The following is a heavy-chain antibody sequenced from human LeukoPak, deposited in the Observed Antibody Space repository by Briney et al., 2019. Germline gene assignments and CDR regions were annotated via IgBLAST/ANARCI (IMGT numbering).Heavy chain of an antibody. J-gene: IGHJ4*02. CDR3: ARESVIAVAGTWDY. V-gene: IGHV3-7*01. Sequence: GGSLRLSCAASGFTFSSYWMSWVRQAPGKGLEWVANIKQDGSEKYYVDSVKGRFTISRDNAKNSLYLQMNSLRAEDTAVYYCARESVIAVAGTWDYWGQGTLVTVSS. CDR1: GFTFSSYW. CDR2: IKQDGSEK. D-gene: IGHD6-19*01.